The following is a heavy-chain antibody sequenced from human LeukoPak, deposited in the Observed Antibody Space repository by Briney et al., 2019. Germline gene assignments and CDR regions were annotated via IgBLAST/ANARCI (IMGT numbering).Heavy chain of an antibody. D-gene: IGHD3-9*01. J-gene: IGHJ6*03. CDR2: IYSGGFT. CDR3: AKNVREADWYYYYMDV. Sequence: GGSLRLSCAASGFTVSSNYMSWVRQVPGKGLEWVSVIYSGGFTYYADSVKGRFTISRGNSKNTLYLQMNSLRAEDTAVYYCAKNVREADWYYYYMDVWGKGTTVTVSS. V-gene: IGHV3-53*01. CDR1: GFTVSSNY.